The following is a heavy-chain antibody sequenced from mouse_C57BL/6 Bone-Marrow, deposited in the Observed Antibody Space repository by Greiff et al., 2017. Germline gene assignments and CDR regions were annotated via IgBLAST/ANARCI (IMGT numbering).Heavy chain of an antibody. J-gene: IGHJ3*01. D-gene: IGHD2-4*01. Sequence: EVQGVESGGGLVKPGGSLKLSCAASGFTFSSYAMSWVRQTPGNRLEWVATICDGGSYTYYPDNVKGRFTISRDNAKNNLYLQLSHLTSEDTAMYYCARDTMITTWFAYWGQGTLVTVSA. CDR1: GFTFSSYA. V-gene: IGHV5-4*01. CDR3: ARDTMITTWFAY. CDR2: ICDGGSYT.